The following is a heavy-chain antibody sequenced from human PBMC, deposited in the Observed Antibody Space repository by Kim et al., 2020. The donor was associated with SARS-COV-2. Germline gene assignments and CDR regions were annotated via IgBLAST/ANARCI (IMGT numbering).Heavy chain of an antibody. CDR3: ARGTDFGWVGGSWFDP. D-gene: IGHD3-10*01. V-gene: IGHV4-30-2*01. CDR1: GGSISSGGYS. CDR2: IYHSGST. J-gene: IGHJ5*02. Sequence: SETLSLTCAVSGGSISSGGYSWSWIRQPPGKGLEWIGYIYHSGSTYYNPSLKSRVTISVDRSKNQFSLKLSSVTAADTAVYYCARGTDFGWVGGSWFDPWGQGTLVTVSS.